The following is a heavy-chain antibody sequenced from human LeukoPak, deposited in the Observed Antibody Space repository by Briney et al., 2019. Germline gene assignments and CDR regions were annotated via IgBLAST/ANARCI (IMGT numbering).Heavy chain of an antibody. J-gene: IGHJ6*02. Sequence: PGRSLRLSCAASGFTFSSYAMHWVRQAPGKGLEWVAVISYDGSNKYYADSVKGRFTISRDNSKNTLYLQMNSLRAEDTAVYYCARDVAGYGMDVWGQGPRSPSP. V-gene: IGHV3-30-3*01. CDR2: ISYDGSNK. CDR3: ARDVAGYGMDV. CDR1: GFTFSSYA.